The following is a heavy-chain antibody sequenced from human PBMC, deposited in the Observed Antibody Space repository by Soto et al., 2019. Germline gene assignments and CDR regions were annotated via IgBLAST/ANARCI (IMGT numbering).Heavy chain of an antibody. CDR2: IYYSGST. J-gene: IGHJ3*02. Sequence: SETLSLTCTVSGGSVSSGSYYWSWIRQPPGKGLEWIGYIYYSGSTNYNPSHKSRVTISVDTYKNQFSLKLSSVSAADTAVYYCARRNAFDIWGQGTMVTVSS. CDR1: GGSVSSGSYY. V-gene: IGHV4-61*01. CDR3: ARRNAFDI.